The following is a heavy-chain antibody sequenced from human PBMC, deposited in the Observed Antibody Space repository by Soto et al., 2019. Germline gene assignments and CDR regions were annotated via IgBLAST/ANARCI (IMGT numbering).Heavy chain of an antibody. V-gene: IGHV1-69*13. J-gene: IGHJ4*02. Sequence: SVKVSCKASGGTFSSYAISWVRQAPGQGLEWMGGIIPIFGTANYAQKFQGRVTITADESTSTAYMELSSLRSEDTAVYYCASRSSGWYEGDYWGQGTLVTVSS. D-gene: IGHD6-19*01. CDR2: IIPIFGTA. CDR3: ASRSSGWYEGDY. CDR1: GGTFSSYA.